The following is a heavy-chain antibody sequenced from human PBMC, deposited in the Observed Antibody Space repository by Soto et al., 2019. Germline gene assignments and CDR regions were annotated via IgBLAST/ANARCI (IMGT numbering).Heavy chain of an antibody. Sequence: QVQLVQSGAEVKKPGSSVKVSCKASGGTFSSYAISWVRQAPGQGLEWMGGIIPIFGTANYAQKFQGRVTITADESTSTAYMELSSLRSEDPAVYYCARGGLQFLRSPGRAMDVWGQGTTVTVSS. CDR3: ARGGLQFLRSPGRAMDV. CDR1: GGTFSSYA. V-gene: IGHV1-69*12. J-gene: IGHJ6*02. CDR2: IIPIFGTA. D-gene: IGHD5-12*01.